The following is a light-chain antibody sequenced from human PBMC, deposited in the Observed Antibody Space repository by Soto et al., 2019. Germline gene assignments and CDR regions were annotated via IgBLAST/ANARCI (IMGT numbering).Light chain of an antibody. V-gene: IGKV3-15*01. J-gene: IGKJ4*01. CDR1: RNINRK. Sequence: EIVMTQSPATLSVSPEERATLSCRASRNINRKLAWYQQKPGQPPRLLISGASTRATGIPARFSGSGSGTEFTLTISSLQSEDFAVYYCQQYYDYPPLIFGGGTKVESK. CDR3: QQYYDYPPLI. CDR2: GAS.